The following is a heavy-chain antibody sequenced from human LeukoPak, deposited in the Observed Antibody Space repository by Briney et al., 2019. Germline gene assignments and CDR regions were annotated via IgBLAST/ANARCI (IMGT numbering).Heavy chain of an antibody. CDR3: AKGVLNLPFSGGDAFDI. Sequence: GRSLRLSCAASGFTFSSSGMHWVRQAPGKGLEWVAVISYDGRNKYYADSVKGRFTISRDNSENTLYLQMNSLRAEDTAVYYCAKGVLNLPFSGGDAFDIWGQGTMVTVSS. V-gene: IGHV3-30*18. D-gene: IGHD1-14*01. CDR1: GFTFSSSG. J-gene: IGHJ3*02. CDR2: ISYDGRNK.